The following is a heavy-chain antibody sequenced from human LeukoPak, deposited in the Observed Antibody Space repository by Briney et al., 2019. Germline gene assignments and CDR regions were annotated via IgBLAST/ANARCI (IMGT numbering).Heavy chain of an antibody. CDR2: INSDGSTT. J-gene: IGHJ6*03. D-gene: IGHD3-10*01. CDR3: ARAGYGSEIYMDV. V-gene: IGHV3-74*01. CDR1: GFSFSSYW. Sequence: GGSLRLSCAASGFSFSSYWMHWVRQAPGKGLVWVSRINSDGSTTNCADSVKGRFTISRDNARNTLYLQMNSLRAEDTAVYHCARAGYGSEIYMDVWGRGTAVTISS.